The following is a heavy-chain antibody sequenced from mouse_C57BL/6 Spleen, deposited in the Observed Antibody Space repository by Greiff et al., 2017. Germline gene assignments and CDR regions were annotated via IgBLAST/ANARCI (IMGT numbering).Heavy chain of an antibody. V-gene: IGHV1-62-2*01. J-gene: IGHJ4*01. CDR3: ARHEVDGYYNYYAMDY. CDR1: GYTFTEYT. D-gene: IGHD2-3*01. Sequence: VQLQQSGAELVKPGASVKLSCKASGYTFTEYTIHWVKQRSGQGLEWIGWFYPGSGSIKYTEKFKDKATLTADKSSSTVYMELSRLTAEDSAVYFCARHEVDGYYNYYAMDYWGQGTSGTVSA. CDR2: FYPGSGSI.